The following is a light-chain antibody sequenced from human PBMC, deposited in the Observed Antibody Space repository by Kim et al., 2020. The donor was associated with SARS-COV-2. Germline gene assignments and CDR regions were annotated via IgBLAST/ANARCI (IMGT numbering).Light chain of an antibody. CDR3: QQYNSYSYT. V-gene: IGKV1-5*03. J-gene: IGKJ2*01. CDR2: KAS. Sequence: SASIGDSVTITCRASQSISSWLAWYQQKPGKAPKLLIYKASTLESGVSSGFSGSESETEFTLTISSLQPGDFATYYCQQYNSYSYTFGQGTKLEI. CDR1: QSISSW.